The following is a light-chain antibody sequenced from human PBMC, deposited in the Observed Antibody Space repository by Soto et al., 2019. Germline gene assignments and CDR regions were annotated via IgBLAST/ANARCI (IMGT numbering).Light chain of an antibody. CDR3: QQYNSYPYT. J-gene: IGKJ2*01. Sequence: DIQMTQSPSTLSSSVGDRVTITCRASQSISNWLAWYQQKPGKAPNLLIYKASSLESGVPSRFSGSGSGTEFTLTISSLQPADFATYYCQQYNSYPYTVGQGTKLEIK. CDR1: QSISNW. CDR2: KAS. V-gene: IGKV1-5*03.